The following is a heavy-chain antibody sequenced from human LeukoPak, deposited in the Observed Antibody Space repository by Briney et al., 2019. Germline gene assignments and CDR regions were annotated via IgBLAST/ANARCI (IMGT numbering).Heavy chain of an antibody. V-gene: IGHV1-69*05. CDR1: GGTFSSYA. D-gene: IGHD5-12*01. CDR2: IIPIFGTA. Sequence: SVKVSCKASGGTFSSYAISWVRQAPGQGLEWMGRIIPIFGTANYAQKFQGRVTITTDESTSTAYMELSSLRSEDTAVYYCARGPLGRRGYSGYVTFNYWGQGTLVTVSS. CDR3: ARGPLGRRGYSGYVTFNY. J-gene: IGHJ4*02.